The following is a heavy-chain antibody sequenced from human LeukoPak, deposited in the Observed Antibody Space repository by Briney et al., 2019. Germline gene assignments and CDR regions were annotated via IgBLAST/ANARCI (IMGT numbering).Heavy chain of an antibody. CDR3: ARGKGDSSSWLDY. CDR2: ISYDGSNK. Sequence: GGSLRLSCAASGFTFSSYGMHWVRQAPGKGLEWVAVISYDGSNKYYADSVKGRFTISRDNSKNTLYLQMNSLRAEDTAVYYCARGKGDSSSWLDYWGQGTLVTVSS. V-gene: IGHV3-30*03. J-gene: IGHJ4*02. D-gene: IGHD6-13*01. CDR1: GFTFSSYG.